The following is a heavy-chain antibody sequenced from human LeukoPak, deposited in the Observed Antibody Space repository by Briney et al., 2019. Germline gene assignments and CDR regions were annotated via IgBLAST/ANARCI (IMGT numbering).Heavy chain of an antibody. CDR3: AKDWQGSKYNYYYYMDV. Sequence: GGSLRLSCAASGFTFSSYWMSWVRQAPGKGLEWVANIKQDGSEKYYVDSVKGRFTISRGNSKNTLYLQMNSLRAEDTAVYYCAKDWQGSKYNYYYYMDVWGKGTTVTISS. V-gene: IGHV3-7*01. CDR2: IKQDGSEK. CDR1: GFTFSSYW. D-gene: IGHD3-10*01. J-gene: IGHJ6*03.